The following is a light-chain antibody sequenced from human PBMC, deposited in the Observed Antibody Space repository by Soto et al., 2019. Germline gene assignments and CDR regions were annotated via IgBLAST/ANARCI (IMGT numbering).Light chain of an antibody. CDR3: QQYNSYLIT. CDR1: QSISSW. V-gene: IGKV1-5*03. J-gene: IGKJ5*01. CDR2: KAS. Sequence: DIPMTQSPSTLSASVGDRVTITCRASQSISSWLAWYQQKPGKPPNLLIYKASSLESGVPSRFSGSGSGTEFTLTISSLQPDDFATYYCQQYNSYLITFGQGTRLEIK.